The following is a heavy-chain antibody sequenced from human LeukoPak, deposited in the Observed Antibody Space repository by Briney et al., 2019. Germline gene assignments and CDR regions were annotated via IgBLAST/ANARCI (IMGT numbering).Heavy chain of an antibody. CDR3: AKAAVVPAAPDF. J-gene: IGHJ4*02. V-gene: IGHV3-23*01. D-gene: IGHD2-2*01. Sequence: PGGSLRLSCAASGFAFSIYGMGWVRQSPGKGLEWVSIHCGSDGNTYYAESVKGRFTISRDNSKNALFLQMNSLRAEDTAVYYCAKAAVVPAAPDFWGQGTLVTVSS. CDR1: GFAFSIYG. CDR2: HCGSDGNT.